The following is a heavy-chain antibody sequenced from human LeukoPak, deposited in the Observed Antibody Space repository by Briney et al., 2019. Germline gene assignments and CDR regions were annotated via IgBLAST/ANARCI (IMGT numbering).Heavy chain of an antibody. J-gene: IGHJ6*02. Sequence: PGGSLRLSCAASGFTFSSYWMHWVRQAPRKGLVWVSRINSDGSSTSYADSVKGRFTISRDNAKNTLYLQMNSLRAEDTAVYYCARDYGSGSWMNYYYYGMDVWGQGTTVTVSS. CDR2: INSDGSST. CDR1: GFTFSSYW. CDR3: ARDYGSGSWMNYYYYGMDV. V-gene: IGHV3-74*01. D-gene: IGHD3-10*01.